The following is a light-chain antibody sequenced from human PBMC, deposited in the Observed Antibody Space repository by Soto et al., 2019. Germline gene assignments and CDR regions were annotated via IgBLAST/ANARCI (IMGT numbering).Light chain of an antibody. Sequence: QSALTQRPSVSGAPGQRVTISCTGSSSNIGAGYDVHWYQQLPGTVPKLLIYGNSNRPSGVPDRFSGSKSGTSASLAITGLQAEDEADYYCHSYDSSLSGSVFGGGTKVTVL. J-gene: IGLJ3*02. CDR1: SSNIGAGYD. CDR2: GNS. V-gene: IGLV1-40*01. CDR3: HSYDSSLSGSV.